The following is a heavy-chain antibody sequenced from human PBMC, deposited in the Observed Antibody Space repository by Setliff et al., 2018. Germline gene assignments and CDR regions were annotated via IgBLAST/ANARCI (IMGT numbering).Heavy chain of an antibody. Sequence: ASVKVSCKASGYAFTSYYMHWVRQAPGQGLEWMGIINPSGGSTNYAQKFQGRVTMTRDTSTSTVYMELSSLRSEDTALYYCAAIGLDTALITGVLFDFWGQGTLVTVSS. D-gene: IGHD5-18*01. J-gene: IGHJ4*02. CDR1: GYAFTSYY. V-gene: IGHV1-46*01. CDR2: INPSGGST. CDR3: AAIGLDTALITGVLFDF.